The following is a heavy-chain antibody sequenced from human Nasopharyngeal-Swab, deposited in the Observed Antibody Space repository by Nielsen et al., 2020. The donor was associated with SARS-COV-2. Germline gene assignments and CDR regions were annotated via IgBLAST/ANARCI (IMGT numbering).Heavy chain of an antibody. CDR2: IHIDGSST. Sequence: GESLKIYCTASGFTFSSYWMHWVRQAPGKGLVWVSRIHIDGSSTSYGDSVKGRFTISRDDAKNTLYLQMNSLRTEDTAVYYCARVDSASHRQIRYYNYYYMDVWGKGTMVTVSS. CDR1: GFTFSSYW. CDR3: ARVDSASHRQIRYYNYYYMDV. V-gene: IGHV3-74*01. D-gene: IGHD1-26*01. J-gene: IGHJ6*03.